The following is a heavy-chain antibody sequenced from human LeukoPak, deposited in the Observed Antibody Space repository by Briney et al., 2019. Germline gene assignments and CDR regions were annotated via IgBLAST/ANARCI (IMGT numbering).Heavy chain of an antibody. CDR3: ARGRDSSGYYLYYFDY. Sequence: PSETLSLTCTVSGGSISSYCWSWIRQPAGKGLEWIGRIYTSGSTNYNPSLKSRVTISVDKSKNQFSLKLNSVTAADTAVYYCARGRDSSGYYLYYFDYWGQGTLVTVSS. D-gene: IGHD3-22*01. V-gene: IGHV4-4*07. J-gene: IGHJ4*02. CDR2: IYTSGST. CDR1: GGSISSYC.